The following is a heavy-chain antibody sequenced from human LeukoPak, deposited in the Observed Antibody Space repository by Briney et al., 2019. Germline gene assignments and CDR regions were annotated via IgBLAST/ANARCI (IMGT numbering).Heavy chain of an antibody. CDR1: GGSISSFY. CDR2: IYYSGST. D-gene: IGHD5-18*01. CDR3: ARDLGYNYGYDY. Sequence: SETLSLTCTVSGGSISSFYWSWIRQPPGKGLEWVGYIYYSGSTNYNPSLKSRVTISVDTSKNQFSLKLSSVTAADTAVYYCARDLGYNYGYDYWGQGTLVTVSS. J-gene: IGHJ4*02. V-gene: IGHV4-59*01.